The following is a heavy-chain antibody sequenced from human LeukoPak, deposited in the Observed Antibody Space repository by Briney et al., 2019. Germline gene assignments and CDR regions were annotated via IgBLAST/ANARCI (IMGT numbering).Heavy chain of an antibody. D-gene: IGHD2-2*01. CDR3: ARLRRDCSSTSCSEVGMDV. V-gene: IGHV3-13*01. CDR1: GFTFSSYD. J-gene: IGHJ6*02. Sequence: GGSLRLSCAASGFTFSSYDMHWVRQATGKGLEWVSAIGTAGDTYYPGSVKGRFTISRENAKNSLYLQMNSLRAGDTAVYYCARLRRDCSSTSCSEVGMDVWGQGTTVTVSS. CDR2: IGTAGDT.